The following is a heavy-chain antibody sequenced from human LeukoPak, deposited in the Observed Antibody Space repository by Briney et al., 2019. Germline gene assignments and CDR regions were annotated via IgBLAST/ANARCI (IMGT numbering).Heavy chain of an antibody. D-gene: IGHD1-26*01. CDR2: VYYSGST. CDR1: GDSISSYS. J-gene: IGHJ4*02. Sequence: SETLSLTCTVSGDSISSYSWSWVRQPPGRGLEWIGYVYYSGSTTYNPSLKSRVTISLDTSKNQFSLKLNSVTAADTAVYYCARGSYLLHGLDYWGQGTLVTVSS. V-gene: IGHV4-59*01. CDR3: ARGSYLLHGLDY.